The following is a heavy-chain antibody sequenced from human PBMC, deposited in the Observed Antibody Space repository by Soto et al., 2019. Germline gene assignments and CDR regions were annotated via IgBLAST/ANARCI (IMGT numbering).Heavy chain of an antibody. J-gene: IGHJ4*02. CDR3: ARGRDILTGRRKRIFDY. D-gene: IGHD3-9*01. CDR2: INHSGST. CDR1: GGSFSGYY. V-gene: IGHV4-34*01. Sequence: SETLSLTCAVYGGSFSGYYWSWIRQPPGKGLEWIGEINHSGSTNYNPSLKSRVTISVDTSKNQFSLKLSSVTAADTAVYYCARGRDILTGRRKRIFDYWGQGTLVTVSS.